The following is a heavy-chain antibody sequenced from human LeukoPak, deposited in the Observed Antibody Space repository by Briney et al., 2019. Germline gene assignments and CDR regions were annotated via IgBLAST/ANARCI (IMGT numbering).Heavy chain of an antibody. D-gene: IGHD2-2*01. CDR3: AKDMPTLDIVVVPAAFDAFDT. Sequence: GGSLRLSCVASGFTMSIYEMTWFRQAPGKGLEWVAYISTTGNIIYYADSVKGRFTISRDNAKNSVYLQMNSLRTEDMALYYCAKDMPTLDIVVVPAAFDAFDTWGQGTMVTVSS. J-gene: IGHJ3*02. CDR2: ISTTGNII. CDR1: GFTMSIYE. V-gene: IGHV3-48*03.